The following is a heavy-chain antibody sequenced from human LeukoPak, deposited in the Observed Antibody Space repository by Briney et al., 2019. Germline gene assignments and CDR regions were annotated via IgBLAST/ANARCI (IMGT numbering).Heavy chain of an antibody. CDR3: ARDISVQDAAWWFNP. CDR2: ISPSGGST. J-gene: IGHJ5*02. D-gene: IGHD2-15*01. V-gene: IGHV1-46*01. Sequence: ASVKVSCKAFGYTFTSNYMHWVRQAPGQGPEWMGVISPSGGSTTYAQKFQGRVTLTRDMSTSTDYLELSSLRSDDTAVYYCARDISVQDAAWWFNPWGQGTLVTVSS. CDR1: GYTFTSNY.